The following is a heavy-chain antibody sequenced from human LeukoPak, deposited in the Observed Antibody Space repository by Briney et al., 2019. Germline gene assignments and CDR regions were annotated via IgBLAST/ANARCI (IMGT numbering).Heavy chain of an antibody. CDR2: IYYSGST. CDR1: GGSISSYY. D-gene: IGHD4-23*01. CDR3: ARDARLIDYGGNSGLDYYYGMDV. V-gene: IGHV4-59*01. Sequence: PSETLSLTCTVSGGSISSYYWSWIRQPPGKGLEWIGYIYYSGSTNYNPSLKSRVTISVDTSKNQFSLKLSSVTAADTAVYYCARDARLIDYGGNSGLDYYYGMDVWGQGTTVTVSS. J-gene: IGHJ6*02.